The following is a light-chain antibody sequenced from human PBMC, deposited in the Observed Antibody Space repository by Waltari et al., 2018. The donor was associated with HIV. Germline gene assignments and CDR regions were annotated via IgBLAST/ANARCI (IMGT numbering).Light chain of an antibody. V-gene: IGLV1-40*01. Sequence: QFVLTQPPSVSGAPGQRVTISCTGSSSNIGAGHSVNWSQQLPGRAPKLLIYHNFNRPSGVPDRFSGSKSGTSASLAITGLQAEDEADYYCQSYDSSLSVVYVFGTGTEVTVL. J-gene: IGLJ1*01. CDR2: HNF. CDR1: SSNIGAGHS. CDR3: QSYDSSLSVVYV.